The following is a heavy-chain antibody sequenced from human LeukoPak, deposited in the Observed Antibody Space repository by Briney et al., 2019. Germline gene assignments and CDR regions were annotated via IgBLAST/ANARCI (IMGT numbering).Heavy chain of an antibody. J-gene: IGHJ3*02. D-gene: IGHD2-21*02. Sequence: SETLSLTCTVSGGSISSYYWSWIRQPPGKGLEWIGYIYYSGSTNYNPSLKSRVTISVDTPKNQFSLKLSSVTAADTAVYYCARAVYCGGDCYSGAFDIWVQGTMVTVSS. CDR2: IYYSGST. CDR1: GGSISSYY. CDR3: ARAVYCGGDCYSGAFDI. V-gene: IGHV4-59*01.